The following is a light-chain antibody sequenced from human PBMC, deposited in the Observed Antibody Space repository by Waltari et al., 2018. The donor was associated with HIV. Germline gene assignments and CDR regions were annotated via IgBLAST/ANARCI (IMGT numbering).Light chain of an antibody. CDR2: GTS. J-gene: IGKJ5*01. Sequence: EIVLTQSPATLSVSPGQRVTLSCRASQGVSNNLAWYQQKPGQSPRLLIHGTSTRATGLPARFSGGGSGTEFTLTISSLQSEDFAVYFCQQYYNWPLTFGQGTRLEIK. CDR3: QQYYNWPLT. V-gene: IGKV3-15*01. CDR1: QGVSNN.